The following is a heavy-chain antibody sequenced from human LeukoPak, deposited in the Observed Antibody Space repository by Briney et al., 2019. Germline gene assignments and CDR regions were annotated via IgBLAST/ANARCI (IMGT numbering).Heavy chain of an antibody. CDR3: ATGAGSYQLLVGAGAFFDY. D-gene: IGHD2-2*01. V-gene: IGHV1-24*01. CDR1: GYTFTSYG. J-gene: IGHJ4*02. CDR2: FDPDDGET. Sequence: ASVKVSCKASGYTFTSYGISWVRQAPGRGLEWMGSFDPDDGETIYAQKFQGRVTMTEDTSTDTAYMELSSLRSEDTAVYYCATGAGSYQLLVGAGAFFDYWGQGTLVTVSS.